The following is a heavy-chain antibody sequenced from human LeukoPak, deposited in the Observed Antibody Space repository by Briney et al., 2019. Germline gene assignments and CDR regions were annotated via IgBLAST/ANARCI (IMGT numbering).Heavy chain of an antibody. CDR2: ISAYNGNT. J-gene: IGHJ6*03. V-gene: IGHV1-18*01. Sequence: ASVKVSCKASGYTFTSYGISWVRQAPGQGLEWMGWISAYNGNTNYAQKLQGRVTMTTDTSTSTAYMELRSLRSDDTAVYYCARVVEGSGWLNGVYYYYMDVWGKGTTVTVSS. CDR3: ARVVEGSGWLNGVYYYYMDV. CDR1: GYTFTSYG. D-gene: IGHD6-19*01.